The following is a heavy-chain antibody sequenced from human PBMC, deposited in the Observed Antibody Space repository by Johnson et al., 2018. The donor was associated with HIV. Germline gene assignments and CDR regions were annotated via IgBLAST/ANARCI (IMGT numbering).Heavy chain of an antibody. CDR1: GFTFSSYA. CDR2: ISYDGSNK. CDR3: SSDHPTAPFIILNAFDI. V-gene: IGHV3-30*04. J-gene: IGHJ3*02. D-gene: IGHD3-16*02. Sequence: QVLLVESGGGVVQPGRPLRLSCAASGFTFSSYAMHWVRQAPGKGLEWVAVISYDGSNKYYADSVKGRFTISRDNSKNTLYLQMNSLKTEDTAVYYCSSDHPTAPFIILNAFDIWGQGTMVTVSS.